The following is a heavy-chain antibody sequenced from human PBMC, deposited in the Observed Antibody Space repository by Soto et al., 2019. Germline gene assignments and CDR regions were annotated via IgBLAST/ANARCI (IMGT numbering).Heavy chain of an antibody. CDR3: AKKHSSGWYDNWFDP. V-gene: IGHV3-30*18. Sequence: QVQLVESGGGVVQPGRSLRLSCAASGFTFSSFGMHRVRQAPGNGLEWVAVISYDGSNKDYADSVKGRFTISRDNSKNTLYLQMNSLRPEDTAVYYCAKKHSSGWYDNWFDPWGQGTLVTVSS. CDR2: ISYDGSNK. D-gene: IGHD6-19*01. CDR1: GFTFSSFG. J-gene: IGHJ5*02.